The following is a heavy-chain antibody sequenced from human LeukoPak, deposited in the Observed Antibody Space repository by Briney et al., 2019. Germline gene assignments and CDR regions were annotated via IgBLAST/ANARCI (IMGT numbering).Heavy chain of an antibody. J-gene: IGHJ5*02. V-gene: IGHV4-30-4*01. D-gene: IGHD6-19*01. CDR2: IYYSGST. Sequence: SETLSLTCTVSGGSISSGDYYWSWIRQPPGKGLEWIGYIYYSGSTYYNPSLKSRVTISVDTSKNQFSLKLSSVTAADTAVYYCARHYSSGWYEWENLTSPTNNWFDPWGQGTLVTVSS. CDR3: ARHYSSGWYEWENLTSPTNNWFDP. CDR1: GGSISSGDYY.